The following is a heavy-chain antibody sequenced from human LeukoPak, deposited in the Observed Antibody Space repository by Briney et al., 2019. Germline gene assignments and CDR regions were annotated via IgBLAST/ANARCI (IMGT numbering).Heavy chain of an antibody. Sequence: GGSLRLSCAASGFTFSSYWMAWVRQAPGEGLEWVANINKDGSDKNYMDSMKGRFTISRDNAKNSLFLQMHSLRAEDTAVYYCATDAAYGYDRFDYWGQGTQVTVSS. CDR3: ATDAAYGYDRFDY. V-gene: IGHV3-7*01. D-gene: IGHD5-24*01. CDR2: INKDGSDK. J-gene: IGHJ4*02. CDR1: GFTFSSYW.